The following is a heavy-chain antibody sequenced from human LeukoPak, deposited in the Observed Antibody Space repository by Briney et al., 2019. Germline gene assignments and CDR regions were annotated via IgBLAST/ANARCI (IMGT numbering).Heavy chain of an antibody. CDR3: APHCSSTSCYSRVGY. J-gene: IGHJ4*02. V-gene: IGHV3-30*03. CDR1: GFTFSSYG. D-gene: IGHD2-2*02. Sequence: GGSLRLSCAASGFTFSSYGMHWVRQAPGKGLEWVAVISYDGSNKYYADSVKGRFTISRDNSKNTLYLQMNSLRAEDTAVYYCAPHCSSTSCYSRVGYWGQGTLVTVSS. CDR2: ISYDGSNK.